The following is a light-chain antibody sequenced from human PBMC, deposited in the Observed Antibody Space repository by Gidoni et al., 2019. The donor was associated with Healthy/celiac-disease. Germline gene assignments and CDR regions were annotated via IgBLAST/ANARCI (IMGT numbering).Light chain of an antibody. CDR3: QQYGSSPLT. CDR2: GAS. V-gene: IGKV3-20*01. Sequence: DIVLTQSPGTLSLSPGERATLSCRASQRVSSSYLAWYQQKPGQAPRLLIYGASSRATGIPDRFSGSGSGTDFTRTISRLEPEDFAVYYCQQYGSSPLTFGGGTKVEIK. CDR1: QRVSSSY. J-gene: IGKJ4*01.